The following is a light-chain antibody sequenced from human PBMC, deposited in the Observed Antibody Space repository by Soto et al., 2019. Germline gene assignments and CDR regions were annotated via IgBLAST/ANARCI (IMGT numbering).Light chain of an antibody. Sequence: QSVLTQPPSASGTAGQVVTISCSGGDSNIGSNSVYWYQHLPRMAPKLLIYYNNQRPSGVPDRFSGSRSGTSASLAIVGLRSEDEAVYYCPAWDASLSACVFXNGTKLTVL. CDR1: DSNIGSNS. V-gene: IGLV1-47*02. J-gene: IGLJ1*01. CDR2: YNN. CDR3: PAWDASLSACV.